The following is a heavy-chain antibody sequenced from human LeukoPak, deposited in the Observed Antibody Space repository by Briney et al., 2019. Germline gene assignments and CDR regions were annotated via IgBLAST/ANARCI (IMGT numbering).Heavy chain of an antibody. J-gene: IGHJ6*03. V-gene: IGHV3-23*01. CDR2: ISGSGGST. Sequence: GGSLRLSCAASGFTFSSYSMSWVRQAPGKGLEWVSAISGSGGSTYYADSVKGRFTISRDNSKNTLYLQMNSLRAEDTAVYYCAKQSGNYYYMDVWGKGTTVTISS. D-gene: IGHD3-10*01. CDR3: AKQSGNYYYMDV. CDR1: GFTFSSYS.